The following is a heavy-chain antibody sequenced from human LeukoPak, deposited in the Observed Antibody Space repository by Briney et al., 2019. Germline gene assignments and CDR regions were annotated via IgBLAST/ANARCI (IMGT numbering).Heavy chain of an antibody. J-gene: IGHJ2*01. V-gene: IGHV4-59*13. D-gene: IGHD2-15*01. CDR3: ARDGTYCSGGSCYPIRRGYFDL. Sequence: KASETLSLTCTVCGGSISSYYWSWIRQPPGKGLEWIGYIYYSGSTNYNPSLKSRVTISVDTSKNQFSLKLSSVTAADTAVYYCARDGTYCSGGSCYPIRRGYFDLWGRGTLVTVSS. CDR1: GGSISSYY. CDR2: IYYSGST.